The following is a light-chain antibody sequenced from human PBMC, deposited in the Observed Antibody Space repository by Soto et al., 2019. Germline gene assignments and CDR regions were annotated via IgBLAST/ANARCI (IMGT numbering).Light chain of an antibody. CDR2: DNN. CDR1: SSNIGESY. J-gene: IGLJ2*01. V-gene: IGLV1-51*01. CDR3: GTWDSSLSTGI. Sequence: QSVLTQPPSVSAAPGQKVTISCSGSSSNIGESYVSWYQHLPGTAPKLLIYDNNKRNSGIPDRFSSSSSGTSATLGITGLQTGDEADYYCGTWDSSLSTGIFGGGTKLTVL.